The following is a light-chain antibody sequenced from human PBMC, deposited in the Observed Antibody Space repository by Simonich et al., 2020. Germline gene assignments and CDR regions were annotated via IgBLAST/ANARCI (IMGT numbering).Light chain of an antibody. J-gene: IGKJ1*01. CDR3: QKYNSAPRT. V-gene: IGKV1-27*01. CDR1: QGISNY. Sequence: DIQMTQSPSSLSASLGDRVTITFRARQGISNYLSWFQQKPGKVPKLLIYAASTLQSGVPDRFSGSGSGTDFTLTISSLQTEDVATYYCQKYNSAPRTFGQGTKVEIK. CDR2: AAS.